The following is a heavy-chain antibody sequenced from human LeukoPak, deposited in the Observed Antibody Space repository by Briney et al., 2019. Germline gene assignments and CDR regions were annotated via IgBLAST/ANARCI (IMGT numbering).Heavy chain of an antibody. D-gene: IGHD6-19*01. CDR1: GFTFSSYG. CDR2: IWYDGSNK. J-gene: IGHJ4*02. CDR3: ARAADSSGWSDYFDY. V-gene: IGHV3-33*01. Sequence: GGSLRLSCAASGFTFSSYGMHWVRQAPGMGLEWVAVIWYDGSNKYYADSVKGRFTISRDNSKNTLYLQMNSLRAEDTAVYYCARAADSSGWSDYFDYWGQGTLVTVSS.